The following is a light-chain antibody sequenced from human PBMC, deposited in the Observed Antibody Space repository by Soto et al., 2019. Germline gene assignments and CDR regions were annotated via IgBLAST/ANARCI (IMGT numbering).Light chain of an antibody. Sequence: EIVMTQSPATLSVSPGERATLSCRASQSVSDNLAWYQQKPGQAPRLLIYGASTRATGIPARFSGSGSGTEFTLTISSLQSEDFAVYYCQQYNNWPLTCGGGTKGDIK. CDR3: QQYNNWPLT. CDR2: GAS. J-gene: IGKJ4*01. CDR1: QSVSDN. V-gene: IGKV3D-15*01.